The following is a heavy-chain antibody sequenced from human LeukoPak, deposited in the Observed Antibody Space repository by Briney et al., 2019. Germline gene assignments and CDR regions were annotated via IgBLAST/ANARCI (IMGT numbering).Heavy chain of an antibody. CDR2: IIPIFGTA. CDR3: ARTMGIAAAVPFRH. J-gene: IGHJ1*01. D-gene: IGHD6-13*01. CDR1: GGTFSSYA. Sequence: SVKVSCKASGGTFSSYAISWVRQAPGQGLEWVGGIIPIFGTANYAQKFQGRVTITADESTSTAYMELSSLRSEDTAVYYCARTMGIAAAVPFRHWGQGTLVTVSS. V-gene: IGHV1-69*13.